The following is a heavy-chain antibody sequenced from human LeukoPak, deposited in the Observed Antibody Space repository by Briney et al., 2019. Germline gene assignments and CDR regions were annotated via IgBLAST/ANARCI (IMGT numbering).Heavy chain of an antibody. D-gene: IGHD6-6*01. CDR2: IIPIFGTA. V-gene: IGHV1-69*13. CDR1: VGTFSSYA. CDR3: AARAARDY. J-gene: IGHJ4*02. Sequence: SVTVSFKASVGTFSSYAISWVRQAPGQGLEWMGGIIPIFGTANYAQKFQGRVTITADESTSTAYKELSSLRSEDTAVYYCAARAARDYWGQGTLVTVSS.